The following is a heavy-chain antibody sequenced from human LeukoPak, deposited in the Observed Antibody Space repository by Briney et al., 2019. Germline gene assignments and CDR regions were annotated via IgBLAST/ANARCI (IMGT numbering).Heavy chain of an antibody. CDR1: GGSISSYY. J-gene: IGHJ4*02. Sequence: PSETLSLTCTVSGGSISSYYWSWIRQPPGKGLEWIGYIYYSGSTNYNPSLKSRVTISVDTSKNQFSLKLSSVTAADTAVYYCARLHSGWYYFDYWGQGTLVTVSS. CDR3: ARLHSGWYYFDY. D-gene: IGHD6-19*01. CDR2: IYYSGST. V-gene: IGHV4-59*08.